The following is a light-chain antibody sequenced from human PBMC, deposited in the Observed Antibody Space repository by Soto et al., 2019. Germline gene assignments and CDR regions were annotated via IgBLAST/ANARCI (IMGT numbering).Light chain of an antibody. Sequence: EIVLTQSPATLSLSPGERATLSCRASHNVGGYLAWYQQKPGQAPRLLISDATNRAAGIPARFSGIGSGTDFSLTISSLEPEDFAVYYCQQRNSWHLTFGGGTKVEIK. CDR2: DAT. CDR3: QQRNSWHLT. CDR1: HNVGGY. J-gene: IGKJ4*01. V-gene: IGKV3-11*01.